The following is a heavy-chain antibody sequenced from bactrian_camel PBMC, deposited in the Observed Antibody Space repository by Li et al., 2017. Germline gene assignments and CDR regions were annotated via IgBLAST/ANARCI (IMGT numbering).Heavy chain of an antibody. D-gene: IGHD2*01. CDR2: IESDGST. CDR1: VDTIGRYC. CDR3: ASDDPGDEDPELGYRSGGYPPSAIEYNY. J-gene: IGHJ4*01. V-gene: IGHV3S9*01. Sequence: HVQLVESGGGSVEVGGSLTLSCVASVDTIGRYCMGWFRQIPDKEREGIAGIESDGSTSYADSVEGRFTISQDNAQSTVYLQMDRLKPEDTAMYYCASDDPGDEDPELGYRSGGYPPSAIEYNYWGQGTQVTVS.